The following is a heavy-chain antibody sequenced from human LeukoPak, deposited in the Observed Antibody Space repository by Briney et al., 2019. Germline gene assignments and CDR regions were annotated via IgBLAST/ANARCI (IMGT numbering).Heavy chain of an antibody. J-gene: IGHJ4*02. Sequence: SETLSLTCTVSGGSISCYYWSWIRQPPGKGLEWIGYIYYSGSTNYNPSLKSRVTISVDTSKNQFSLKLTSVTAADTAVYYCARLGIGVVPSAMLGNYYFDYWGQGTLVTVSS. CDR3: ARLGIGVVPSAMLGNYYFDY. D-gene: IGHD2-2*01. CDR1: GGSISCYY. V-gene: IGHV4-59*08. CDR2: IYYSGST.